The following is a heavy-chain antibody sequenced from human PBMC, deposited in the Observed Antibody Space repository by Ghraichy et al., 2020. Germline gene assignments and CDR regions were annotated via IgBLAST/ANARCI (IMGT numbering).Heavy chain of an antibody. CDR2: ISSDGSQT. J-gene: IGHJ4*02. Sequence: GGSLRLSCAASGFTISGSVIHWVRQAPGKGLEWVALISSDGSQTYYTDSVKGRFTISRDNSKNTLFLQMSSLTSDDTAVYYCARGNGGPTVHFDYWGQGTMVSVS. CDR1: GFTISGSV. CDR3: ARGNGGPTVHFDY. V-gene: IGHV3-30*04.